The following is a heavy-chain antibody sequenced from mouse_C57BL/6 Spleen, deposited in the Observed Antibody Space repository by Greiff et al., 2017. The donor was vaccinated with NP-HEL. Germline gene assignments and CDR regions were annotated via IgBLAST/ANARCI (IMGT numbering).Heavy chain of an antibody. D-gene: IGHD2-5*01. J-gene: IGHJ1*03. CDR1: GYTFTEYT. CDR2: FYPGSGSI. Sequence: VQLQQSGAELVKPGASVKLSCKASGYTFTEYTIHWVKQRSGQGLEWIGWFYPGSGSIKYNEKFKAKATLTADKSSSTVYMELSRLTSEDSAVYFCARHEEAYYSNYGYFDVWGTGTTVTVSS. V-gene: IGHV1-62-2*01. CDR3: ARHEEAYYSNYGYFDV.